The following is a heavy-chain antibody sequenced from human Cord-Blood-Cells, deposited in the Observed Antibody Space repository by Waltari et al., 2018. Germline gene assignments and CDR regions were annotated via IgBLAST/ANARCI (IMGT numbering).Heavy chain of an antibody. D-gene: IGHD6-13*01. V-gene: IGHV4-59*01. CDR2: IYYSGST. CDR3: ARGYSSSWYWFDP. CDR1: GGSISSYY. Sequence: QVQLQESGPGRVKPSETLSLTCTVSGGSISSYYWSWIRQPPGKGLEWIGYIYYSGSTNYTPSLKSRVTISVDTSKNQFSLKLSSVTAADTAVYYCARGYSSSWYWFDPWGQGTLVTVSS. J-gene: IGHJ5*02.